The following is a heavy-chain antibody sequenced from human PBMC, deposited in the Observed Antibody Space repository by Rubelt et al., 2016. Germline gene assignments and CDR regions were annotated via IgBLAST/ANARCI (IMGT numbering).Heavy chain of an antibody. CDR3: ALLWFGELFRRDY. V-gene: IGHV1-69*12. CDR1: GGTFSSYA. D-gene: IGHD3-10*01. Sequence: QGKLVQSGAEVKKPGCSVKVSCQAAGGTFSSYASSWVRQAPGQELAWMRGDVPIFGTANYAQKCQGRVTITADESTSTAYMELSSLRSEDTAVYYCALLWFGELFRRDYWGQGTLVTVSS. J-gene: IGHJ4*02. CDR2: DVPIFGTA.